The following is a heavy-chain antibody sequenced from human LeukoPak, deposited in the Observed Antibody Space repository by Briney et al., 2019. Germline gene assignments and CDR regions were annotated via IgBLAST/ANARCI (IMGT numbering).Heavy chain of an antibody. CDR2: IRQDGSEK. CDR3: ARQREFSGYSATDAFDI. J-gene: IGHJ3*02. D-gene: IGHD5-18*01. Sequence: GGSLRLSCAASGFTFSSYAMHWVRQAPGKGLEWVANIRQDGSEKYYVDSVKGRFTISRDNAKNSLYLQMNSLRAEDTAVYYCARQREFSGYSATDAFDIWGQGTMVTVSS. V-gene: IGHV3-7*01. CDR1: GFTFSSYA.